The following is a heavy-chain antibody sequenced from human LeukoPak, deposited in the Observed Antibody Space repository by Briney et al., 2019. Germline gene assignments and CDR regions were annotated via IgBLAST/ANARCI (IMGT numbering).Heavy chain of an antibody. CDR3: ARVRPGGYCSSTSCYTGAFDI. CDR2: IIPIFGTA. CDR1: GGTFSSYA. V-gene: IGHV1-69*13. D-gene: IGHD2-2*02. J-gene: IGHJ3*02. Sequence: SVKVSCKASGGTFSSYAISWVRQAPGQGLEWMGGIIPIFGTANYAQKFQGRVTITADESTSTAYMELSSLRSEDTAVYYCARVRPGGYCSSTSCYTGAFDIWGQGTMVTVSS.